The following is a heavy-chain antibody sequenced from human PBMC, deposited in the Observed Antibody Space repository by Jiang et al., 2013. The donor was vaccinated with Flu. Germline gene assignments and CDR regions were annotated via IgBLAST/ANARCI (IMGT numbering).Heavy chain of an antibody. CDR3: ARGPHAYYYDSSGYIAGRGYFQH. Sequence: KGLEWIGEINHSGSTNYNPSLRSRVTISVDTSKNQFSLKLSSVTAADTAVYYCARGPHAYYYDSSGYIAGRGYFQHWGQGTLVTVSS. D-gene: IGHD3-22*01. V-gene: IGHV4-34*01. CDR2: INHSGST. J-gene: IGHJ1*01.